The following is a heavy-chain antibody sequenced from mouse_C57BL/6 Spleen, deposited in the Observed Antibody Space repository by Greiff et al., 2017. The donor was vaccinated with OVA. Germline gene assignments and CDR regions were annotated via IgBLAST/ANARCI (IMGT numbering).Heavy chain of an antibody. CDR3: ARDGAQATGAMDY. D-gene: IGHD3-2*02. Sequence: ESGPGLVKPSQSLSLTCSVTGYSITSGYYWNWIRQFPGNKLEWMGYISYDGSNNYNPSLKNRISITRDTSKNQFFLKLNSVTTEDTATYYCARDGAQATGAMDYWGQGTSVTVSS. CDR1: GYSITSGYY. CDR2: ISYDGSN. J-gene: IGHJ4*01. V-gene: IGHV3-6*01.